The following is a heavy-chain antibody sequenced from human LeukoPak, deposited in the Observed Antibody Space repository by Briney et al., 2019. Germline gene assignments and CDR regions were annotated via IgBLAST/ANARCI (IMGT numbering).Heavy chain of an antibody. CDR3: ARGWGYSSYFDS. CDR2: IYDSGST. D-gene: IGHD5-18*01. J-gene: IGHJ4*02. V-gene: IGHV4-39*07. Sequence: SETLSLTCTVSGGSIRSSYYYWGWIRQPPGKGLEWIGSIYDSGSTNHNPSLKSRVTISVDASKNQSSLKLSSVTAADTAVYYCARGWGYSSYFDSWGQGTLVTVSS. CDR1: GGSIRSSYYY.